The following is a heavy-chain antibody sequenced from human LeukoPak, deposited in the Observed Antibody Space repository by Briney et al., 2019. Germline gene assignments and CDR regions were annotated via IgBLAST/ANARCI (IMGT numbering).Heavy chain of an antibody. D-gene: IGHD2-15*01. V-gene: IGHV4-59*08. CDR1: GGSISSYY. CDR3: ARHAGCSGDSCYSGFPGY. J-gene: IGHJ4*02. Sequence: SETLSLTCTVSGGSISSYYWSWIRQPPGKGLDWIGYISYSGSTKYNPSLKSRVTISLDTSKNQISLKVSSVTAADTAVYYCARHAGCSGDSCYSGFPGYWGQGTLVTVSS. CDR2: ISYSGST.